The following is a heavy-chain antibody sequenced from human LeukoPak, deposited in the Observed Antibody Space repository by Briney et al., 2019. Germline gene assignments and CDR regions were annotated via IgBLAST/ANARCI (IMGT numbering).Heavy chain of an antibody. J-gene: IGHJ4*02. CDR2: ITGTSSTI. Sequence: GGSLRLSCAASGFSFSTYTMNWVRQAPGKGLEWVSYITGTSSTIYYADSVKGQFTVSRDNARNSLYLQMNSLRDEDTAVYYCARVLTDSRGWYHFDYWGQGTLVTVSS. V-gene: IGHV3-48*02. CDR3: ARVLTDSRGWYHFDY. D-gene: IGHD6-19*01. CDR1: GFSFSTYT.